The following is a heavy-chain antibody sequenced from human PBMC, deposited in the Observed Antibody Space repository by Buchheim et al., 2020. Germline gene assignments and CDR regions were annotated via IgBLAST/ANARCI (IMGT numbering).Heavy chain of an antibody. J-gene: IGHJ4*02. D-gene: IGHD5-18*01. CDR3: ARSLRGYSYGALDY. CDR2: IWYDGSNK. V-gene: IGHV3-33*01. Sequence: QVQLVESGGGVVQPGRSLRLSCAASGFTFSSYGMHWVRQAPGKGLEWVAVIWYDGSNKYYADSVKGRFTISRDNSKNTLYLQMNSLRAEDTAVYYCARSLRGYSYGALDYWGQGTL. CDR1: GFTFSSYG.